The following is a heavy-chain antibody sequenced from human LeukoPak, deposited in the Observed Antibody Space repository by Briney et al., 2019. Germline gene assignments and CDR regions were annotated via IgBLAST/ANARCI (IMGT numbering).Heavy chain of an antibody. CDR3: ARGTYYYDSSGYYFDY. CDR2: IYHSGST. Sequence: PSETLSLTCTVSGGSISSGGYYWSWIRQHPGKGLEWIGYIYHSGSTYYNPSLKSRVTISVDRSKNQFSLKLSSVTAADTAVYYCARGTYYYDSSGYYFDYWGQGTLVTVSS. D-gene: IGHD3-22*01. J-gene: IGHJ4*02. CDR1: GGSISSGGYY. V-gene: IGHV4-30-2*01.